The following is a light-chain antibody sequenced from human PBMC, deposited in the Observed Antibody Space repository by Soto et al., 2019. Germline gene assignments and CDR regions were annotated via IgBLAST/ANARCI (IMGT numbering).Light chain of an antibody. CDR3: QQYNSYSPDT. CDR2: DAS. V-gene: IGKV1-5*01. CDR1: QSISSW. Sequence: ETQMTQSPSTLSASVGDRVTITCRASQSISSWLAWYQQKPGKAPKLLIYDASSLESGVPSRFSGSGSGTEFTLTISSLQPDDFATYYCQQYNSYSPDTFGQGTKLEIK. J-gene: IGKJ2*01.